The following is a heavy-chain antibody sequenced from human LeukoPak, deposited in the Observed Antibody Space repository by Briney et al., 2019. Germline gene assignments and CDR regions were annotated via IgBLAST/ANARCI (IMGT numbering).Heavy chain of an antibody. D-gene: IGHD1-26*01. Sequence: ASVKVSCKASGGTFSSYAISWVRQAPGQGLEWMGGIIPIFGTANYAQKFQGRVTITADESTSTAYMELSSLRSEDTAVYYCARLPATTNPFDYWGQGTLVTVSS. CDR1: GGTFSSYA. CDR2: IIPIFGTA. J-gene: IGHJ4*02. CDR3: ARLPATTNPFDY. V-gene: IGHV1-69*13.